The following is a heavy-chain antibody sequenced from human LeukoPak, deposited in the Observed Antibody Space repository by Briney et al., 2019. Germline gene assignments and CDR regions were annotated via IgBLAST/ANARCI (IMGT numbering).Heavy chain of an antibody. CDR3: ARVSSRRLPPSYSYDRRNYFDY. CDR2: MYDSGST. CDR1: GGSVDSYF. D-gene: IGHD3-22*01. J-gene: IGHJ4*02. V-gene: IGHV4-59*02. Sequence: SETLSLTCTVSGGSVDSYFWNWIRQPPGKGLEWIGYMYDSGSTYYNPSLESRVTISIDTSKNQFSLKLSSVTAADTAVYYCARVSSRRLPPSYSYDRRNYFDYWGQGTLVTVSS.